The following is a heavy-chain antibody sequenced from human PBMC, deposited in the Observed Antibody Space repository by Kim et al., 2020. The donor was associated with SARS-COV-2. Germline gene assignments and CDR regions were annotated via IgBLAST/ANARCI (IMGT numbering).Heavy chain of an antibody. V-gene: IGHV3-30-3*01. CDR2: ISYDGDKK. Sequence: GGSLRLSCAASGFTFTNYAIHWIRQAPGKGLEWVAVISYDGDKKYYADSVKGRFTISRDNSKNTLYLQMSSLRTEDTAIYYCARGRDSGGYYFDHWGQGTLVTVSS. J-gene: IGHJ4*02. CDR3: ARGRDSGGYYFDH. CDR1: GFTFTNYA. D-gene: IGHD3-22*01.